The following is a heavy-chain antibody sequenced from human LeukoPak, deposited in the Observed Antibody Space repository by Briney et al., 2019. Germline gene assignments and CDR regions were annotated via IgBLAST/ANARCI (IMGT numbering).Heavy chain of an antibody. Sequence: GGSLRLSCAASGFTFSDYYMSWIRQAPGKGLEWVSDISSSGDIKSYADSVKGRFTISRDNAKTSLHLQMDSLRAEDTAVYYCAREIVAGAFDYWGQGTLVTVSS. CDR2: ISSSGDIK. V-gene: IGHV3-11*01. D-gene: IGHD6-19*01. J-gene: IGHJ4*02. CDR3: AREIVAGAFDY. CDR1: GFTFSDYY.